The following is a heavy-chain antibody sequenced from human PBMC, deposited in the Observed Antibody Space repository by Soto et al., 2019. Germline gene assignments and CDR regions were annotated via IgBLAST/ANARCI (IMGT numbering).Heavy chain of an antibody. V-gene: IGHV3-23*01. CDR3: AKVKQTAVARQRFWETFDY. Sequence: EVQLLESGGGLVQPGGSLRLSCAASGFTFSSYAMSWVRQAPGKGLEWVSAISGSGGSTYYADSVKGRFTISRDNSKNTLYLQMNSLRAEDTAVYYCAKVKQTAVARQRFWETFDYWGQGTLVTVSS. CDR2: ISGSGGST. CDR1: GFTFSSYA. D-gene: IGHD6-19*01. J-gene: IGHJ4*02.